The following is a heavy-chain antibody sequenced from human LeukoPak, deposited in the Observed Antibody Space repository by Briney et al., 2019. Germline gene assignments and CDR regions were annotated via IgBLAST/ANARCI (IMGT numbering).Heavy chain of an antibody. CDR3: AKAPVTTCRGAFCYPFDY. Sequence: GGSLRLSCAASGFTLSSYAMSWVRQAPGKGLEWVSAISDTGNAYHADSVKGRFTISRDSSKNTLFLQMNRLRPEDAAVYYCAKAPVTTCRGAFCYPFDYWGLGTLVTVSS. CDR1: GFTLSSYA. D-gene: IGHD2-15*01. V-gene: IGHV3-23*01. J-gene: IGHJ4*02. CDR2: ISDTGNA.